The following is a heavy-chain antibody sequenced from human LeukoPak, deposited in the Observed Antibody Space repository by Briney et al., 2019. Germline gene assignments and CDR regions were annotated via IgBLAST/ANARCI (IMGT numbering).Heavy chain of an antibody. J-gene: IGHJ4*02. CDR3: AKDRYSSGCSDY. Sequence: HPGRSLRLSCAASGFTFSSYGMHWVRQAPGKGPEWVAVISYDGSNKYYADSVKGRFTISRDNSKNTLYLQMNSLRAEDTAVYYCAKDRYSSGCSDYWGQGTLVTVSS. V-gene: IGHV3-30*18. CDR2: ISYDGSNK. CDR1: GFTFSSYG. D-gene: IGHD6-19*01.